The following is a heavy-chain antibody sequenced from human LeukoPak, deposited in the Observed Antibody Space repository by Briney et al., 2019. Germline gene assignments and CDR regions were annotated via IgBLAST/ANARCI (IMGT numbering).Heavy chain of an antibody. CDR3: AKDSLRFAQDANDYGDYFDDY. CDR1: GFTFSSYG. J-gene: IGHJ4*02. V-gene: IGHV3-30*18. Sequence: GGSLRLSCAASGFTFSSYGMHWVRQAPGKGLEWVAVISYDGSNKYYADSVKGRFTISRDNSKNTLYLQMNSLRAEDTAVYYCAKDSLRFAQDANDYGDYFDDYWGQGTLVTVSS. CDR2: ISYDGSNK. D-gene: IGHD4-17*01.